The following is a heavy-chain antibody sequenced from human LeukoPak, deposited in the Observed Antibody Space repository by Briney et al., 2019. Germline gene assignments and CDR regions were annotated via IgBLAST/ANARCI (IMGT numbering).Heavy chain of an antibody. Sequence: PGGSLRLSCAASGFTFSSYSMNWVRQAPGKGLEWVAVISYDGSNKYYADSVKGRFTISRDNSKNTLYLQMNSLRAEDTAVYYCAREEVNRIRSAFDIWGQGTMVTVSS. CDR3: AREEVNRIRSAFDI. CDR1: GFTFSSYS. J-gene: IGHJ3*02. CDR2: ISYDGSNK. V-gene: IGHV3-30*03.